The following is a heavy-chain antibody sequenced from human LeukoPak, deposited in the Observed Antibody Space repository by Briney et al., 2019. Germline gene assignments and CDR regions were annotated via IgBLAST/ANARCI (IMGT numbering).Heavy chain of an antibody. Sequence: SVKVSCKASGGTFSSYAISWVRQAPGQGLEWMGGIIPIFGTANYAQKFQGRVTITADESTSTAYMELSSLRSEDTAVYYCALGHCTNGVCSPEGYYYYGMDVWGQGTTVTVSS. V-gene: IGHV1-69*13. CDR3: ALGHCTNGVCSPEGYYYYGMDV. CDR1: GGTFSSYA. J-gene: IGHJ6*02. D-gene: IGHD2-8*01. CDR2: IIPIFGTA.